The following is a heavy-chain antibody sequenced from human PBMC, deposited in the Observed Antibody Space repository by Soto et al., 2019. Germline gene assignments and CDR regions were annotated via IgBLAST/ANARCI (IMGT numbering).Heavy chain of an antibody. V-gene: IGHV4-4*02. CDR2: IYHSGST. J-gene: IGHJ6*02. CDR3: ARDVYITMVRGVTIAYYYYGMDV. CDR1: GGSISSSNW. D-gene: IGHD3-10*01. Sequence: SETLSLTCAVSGGSISSSNWWSWVRQPPGKGLEWIGEIYHSGSTNYNTPLKSRVTISVDKSKNQFSLKLSSVTDAVTAVYYCARDVYITMVRGVTIAYYYYGMDVWGQGTTVTVSS.